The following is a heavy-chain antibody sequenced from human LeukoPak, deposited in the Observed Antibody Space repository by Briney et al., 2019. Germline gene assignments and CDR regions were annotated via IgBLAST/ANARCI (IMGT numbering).Heavy chain of an antibody. CDR3: AKDGPPPTHYYDSSGPVDY. Sequence: GGSLRLSCAASGFTFSSYAMSWVRQAPGKGLEWVSAISGSGGSTYYADSVKGRFTISRDNSKNTLYLQMNSLRAEDTAVYYCAKDGPPPTHYYDSSGPVDYWGREPWSPSPQ. J-gene: IGHJ4*02. V-gene: IGHV3-23*01. D-gene: IGHD3-22*01. CDR1: GFTFSSYA. CDR2: ISGSGGST.